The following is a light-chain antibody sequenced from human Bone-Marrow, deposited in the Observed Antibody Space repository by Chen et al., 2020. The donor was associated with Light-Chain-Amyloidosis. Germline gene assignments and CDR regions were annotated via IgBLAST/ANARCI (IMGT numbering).Light chain of an antibody. J-gene: IGLJ2*01. CDR2: YFN. V-gene: IGLV2-11*01. Sequence: QSALTPPSSVSGSLRQSVTLSCTGISSDVGAYNYVSWYQHHPVKAPQLILYYFNKRPSGVPVRFSGSKSGNTASLTISGLQAEDEGDYYCGSYTGRYSVVFGGGTKLTVL. CDR1: SSDVGAYNY. CDR3: GSYTGRYSVV.